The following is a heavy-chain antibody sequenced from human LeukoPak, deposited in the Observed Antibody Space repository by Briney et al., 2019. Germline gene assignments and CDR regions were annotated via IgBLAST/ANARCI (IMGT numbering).Heavy chain of an antibody. V-gene: IGHV3-11*01. Sequence: GGSLRLSCAVSVFTFSVYYMRWIRHARGKGREGGSYISSKGRTIYYADSVKGQFTISRDNAKNSRYLQMNSLRAEDTAVYYCAAPGINSGDAAFDIWGQGTMVTVSS. J-gene: IGHJ3*02. CDR1: VFTFSVYY. D-gene: IGHD7-27*01. CDR3: AAPGINSGDAAFDI. CDR2: ISSKGRTI.